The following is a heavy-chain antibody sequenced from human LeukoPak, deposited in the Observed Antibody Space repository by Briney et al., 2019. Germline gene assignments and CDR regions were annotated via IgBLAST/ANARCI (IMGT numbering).Heavy chain of an antibody. CDR1: GASISSGSNS. J-gene: IGHJ3*02. D-gene: IGHD2-2*01. Sequence: KTSETLSLTCTVSGASISSGSNSWGWIRQPAGKGLEWIGRINTSGTTNYNPSLKSRVTMSIDTSKNQFSLKLSSVTAADTAVYYCAGIVVVPAAMEGHDAFDIWGQGTMVTVSS. V-gene: IGHV4-61*02. CDR3: AGIVVVPAAMEGHDAFDI. CDR2: INTSGTT.